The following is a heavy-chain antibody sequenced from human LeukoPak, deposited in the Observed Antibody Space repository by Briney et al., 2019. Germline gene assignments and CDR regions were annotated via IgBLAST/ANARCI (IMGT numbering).Heavy chain of an antibody. V-gene: IGHV3-23*01. D-gene: IGHD6-13*01. CDR1: GFTLSSYA. CDR3: AKGVGSYSSSWFGEE. J-gene: IGHJ4*02. Sequence: GGSLRLSCAASGFTLSSYAMSWVRQAPGKGLEWVSAISGSGGSTYYADSVKGRFTISRDNSKNTLYLQMNSLRAEDTAVYYCAKGVGSYSSSWFGEEWGQGTLVTVSS. CDR2: ISGSGGST.